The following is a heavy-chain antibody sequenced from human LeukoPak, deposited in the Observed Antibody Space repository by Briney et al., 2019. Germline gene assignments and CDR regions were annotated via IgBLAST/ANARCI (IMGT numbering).Heavy chain of an antibody. CDR3: AKDRRACSSSSCYYRFDY. D-gene: IGHD2-2*01. Sequence: GGSLRLSCAASEFTFSSYAMSWVRQAPGKGLEWVSAISDSGGSTYYADSVKGRFTVSRDNSKNTMYLQMNSLTAEDTAVYFSAKDRRACSSSSCYYRFDYWGQGTLVTVSS. CDR1: EFTFSSYA. CDR2: ISDSGGST. J-gene: IGHJ4*02. V-gene: IGHV3-23*01.